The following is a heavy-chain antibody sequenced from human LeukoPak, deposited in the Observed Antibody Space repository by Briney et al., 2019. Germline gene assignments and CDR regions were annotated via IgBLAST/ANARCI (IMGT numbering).Heavy chain of an antibody. V-gene: IGHV3-74*01. CDR1: GFTFSSYS. CDR2: MNSDGSAT. CDR3: AKGPNYFDS. Sequence: GGSLRLSCAASGFTFSSYSMHWVRQAPGKGLVWVTRMNSDGSATYYADSVQGRFTISRDNAKNTLYLQMNCLRAEDTAMYFCAKGPNYFDSWGQGTLVTVSS. J-gene: IGHJ4*02.